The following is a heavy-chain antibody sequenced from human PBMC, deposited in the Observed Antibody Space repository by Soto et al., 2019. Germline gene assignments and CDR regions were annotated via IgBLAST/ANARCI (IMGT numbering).Heavy chain of an antibody. CDR3: ARWGTAGGLDV. CDR2: TSYDGSDK. Sequence: QVQLVESGGGVAQPGTSLRVSCVGSGFTFRSYVIHWVGQDPGKGLEWVALTSYDGSDKYYGDSVRGRFTISRDNSGNTVDLQMDSLRHEDTALYYCARWGTAGGLDVWGQGTLVSVSS. D-gene: IGHD3-16*01. CDR1: GFTFRSYV. J-gene: IGHJ1*01. V-gene: IGHV3-30*19.